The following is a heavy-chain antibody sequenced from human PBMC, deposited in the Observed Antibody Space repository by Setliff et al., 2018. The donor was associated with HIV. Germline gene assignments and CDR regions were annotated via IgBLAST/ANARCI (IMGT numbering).Heavy chain of an antibody. V-gene: IGHV3-23*01. CDR3: AKDRRYYYGSGSYAAET. CDR2: ISGSGIGS. Sequence: PSETLSLTCAVYGGSFNGYSWTWIRQPPGKGLEWVSAISGSGIGSYYPDSVKGRFTISRDNSKNTLFLQMNSLRAEDTAVYYCAKDRRYYYGSGSYAAETWGQGTLVTVSS. J-gene: IGHJ5*02. D-gene: IGHD3-10*01. CDR1: GGSFNGYS.